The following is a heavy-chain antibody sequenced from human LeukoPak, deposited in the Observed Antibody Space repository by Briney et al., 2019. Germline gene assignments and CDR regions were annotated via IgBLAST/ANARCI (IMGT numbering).Heavy chain of an antibody. J-gene: IGHJ6*02. CDR3: TTEYYDFWSGYPDYYYGMDV. D-gene: IGHD3-3*01. CDR1: GFTFSNAW. CDR2: IKSKTDGGTT. Sequence: PGGSLRLSCAASGFTFSNAWMSWVRQAPGKGLGWVDRIKSKTDGGTTDYAAPVKGRFTISRDDSKNTLYLQMNSLKTEDTAVYYCTTEYYDFWSGYPDYYYGMDVWGQGTTVTVSS. V-gene: IGHV3-15*01.